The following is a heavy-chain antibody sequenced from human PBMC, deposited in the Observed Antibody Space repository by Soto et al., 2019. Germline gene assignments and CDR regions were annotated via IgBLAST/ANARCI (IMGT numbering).Heavy chain of an antibody. Sequence: PSETLSLTCTVSGGSISSSSYYWGWIRQPPGKGLEWIGSGYYSGNTYYNPSLKRRVTISVDTSKNQFSLNLSSVTAADTAVYYCARHPSYDILTGSIFDSWGQGTPVTVSS. CDR2: GYYSGNT. CDR1: GGSISSSSYY. J-gene: IGHJ4*02. D-gene: IGHD3-9*01. CDR3: ARHPSYDILTGSIFDS. V-gene: IGHV4-39*01.